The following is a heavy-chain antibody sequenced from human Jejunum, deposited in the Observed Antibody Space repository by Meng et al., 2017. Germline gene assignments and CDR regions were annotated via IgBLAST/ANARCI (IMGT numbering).Heavy chain of an antibody. CDR2: MNPNSGIT. J-gene: IGHJ4*02. V-gene: IGHV1-8*01. Sequence: QVQLVQSGAEVKKPGASVKVSCEASGYTFTTLDINWVRQAAGQGLEWMGWMNPNSGITGYALKFRGRVTMTRGTSINTAYMELSSLTSEDTAIYYCARGVAAGFDYWGQGTLVTVSS. CDR3: ARGVAAGFDY. D-gene: IGHD6-13*01. CDR1: GYTFTTLD.